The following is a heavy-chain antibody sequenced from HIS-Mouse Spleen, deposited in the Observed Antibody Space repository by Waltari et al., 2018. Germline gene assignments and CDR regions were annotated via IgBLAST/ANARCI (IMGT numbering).Heavy chain of an antibody. CDR1: GYTFPGYY. Sequence: QVQLVQSGAEVKKPGASVKVSCKASGYTFPGYYMQLVRQAPGQGLEWMGWINPNSGGTNYAQKFQGRVTMTRDTSISTAYMELSRLRSDDTAVYYCARVLFYGSGSYPDYWGQGTLVTVSS. J-gene: IGHJ4*02. V-gene: IGHV1-2*02. D-gene: IGHD3-10*01. CDR2: INPNSGGT. CDR3: ARVLFYGSGSYPDY.